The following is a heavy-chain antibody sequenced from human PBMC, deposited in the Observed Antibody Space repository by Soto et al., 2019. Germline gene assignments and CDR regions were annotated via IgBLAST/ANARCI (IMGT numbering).Heavy chain of an antibody. J-gene: IGHJ6*02. CDR2: INGYNGNT. CDR1: GYTFTSYG. D-gene: IGHD6-19*01. Sequence: ASVKVSCKAYGYTFTSYGISWARQAPGQGIEWMGWINGYNGNTDYPQKVQGRVTMTTDTSTSTAYMELRSLRSDDTAVYYCAREGSAPYYYNGMDVWGQGTTVTVSS. CDR3: AREGSAPYYYNGMDV. V-gene: IGHV1-18*01.